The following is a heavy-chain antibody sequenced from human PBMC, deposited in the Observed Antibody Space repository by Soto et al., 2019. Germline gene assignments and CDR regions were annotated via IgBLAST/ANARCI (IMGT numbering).Heavy chain of an antibody. CDR1: GYTFTSYY. CDR2: FDPEDGET. D-gene: IGHD1-7*01. J-gene: IGHJ6*02. Sequence: ASVKVSCKASGYTFTSYYMHWVRQAPGKGLEWMGGFDPEDGETIYAQKFQGRVTMTEDTSTDTAYMELSSLRSEDTAVYYCAIVNWNYDLGYYYGMDVWGQGTTVTVSS. V-gene: IGHV1-24*01. CDR3: AIVNWNYDLGYYYGMDV.